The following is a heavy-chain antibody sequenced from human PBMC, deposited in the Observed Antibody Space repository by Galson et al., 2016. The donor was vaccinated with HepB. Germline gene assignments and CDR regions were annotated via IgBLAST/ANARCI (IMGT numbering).Heavy chain of an antibody. CDR2: ISFVGSNK. CDR1: GFTFSTYS. Sequence: SLRLSCAASGFTFSTYSMHWVRQAPGKGLKWVAGISFVGSNKYYADSVKGRFTISRDNSNNTLYLQVNSLVPEDTAMYYCLTGDTTLSGIVYWGQGTLVTVSS. D-gene: IGHD1-1*01. CDR3: LTGDTTLSGIVY. V-gene: IGHV3-30-3*01. J-gene: IGHJ4*02.